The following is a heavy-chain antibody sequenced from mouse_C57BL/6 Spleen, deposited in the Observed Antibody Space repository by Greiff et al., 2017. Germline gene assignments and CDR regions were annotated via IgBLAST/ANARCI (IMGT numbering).Heavy chain of an antibody. D-gene: IGHD2-4*01. CDR3: ATFYDYDVGAMDY. V-gene: IGHV1-52*01. J-gene: IGHJ4*01. CDR1: GYTFTSYW. Sequence: QVQLQQSGAELVRPGSSVKLSCKASGYTFTSYWMHWVKQRPIQGLEWIGNIDPSDSETHYNQKFKDKATLTVDKSSSTAYMQLSSLTSEDSAVYYCATFYDYDVGAMDYWGQGTSVTVSS. CDR2: IDPSDSET.